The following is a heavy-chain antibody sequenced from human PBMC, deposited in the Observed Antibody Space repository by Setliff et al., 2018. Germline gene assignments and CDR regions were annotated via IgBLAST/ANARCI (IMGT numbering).Heavy chain of an antibody. CDR1: GYSFPSYW. J-gene: IGHJ3*02. CDR2: IYPGDSDT. D-gene: IGHD1-26*01. V-gene: IGHV5-51*01. CDR3: ASSSGSSSNDAFDI. Sequence: GESLKISCKASGYSFPSYWIGWVRQVPGKGLEWMGIIYPGDSDTRYSPSFQGQVTISADKSISTAYLQWSSLKASDTAMYYCASSSGSSSNDAFDIWGQGTTVTVSS.